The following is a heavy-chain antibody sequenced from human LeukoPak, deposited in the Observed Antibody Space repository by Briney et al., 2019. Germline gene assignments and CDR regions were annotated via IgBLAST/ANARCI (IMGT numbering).Heavy chain of an antibody. CDR2: ISSSATYT. CDR1: GFIFGSSG. V-gene: IGHV3-23*01. D-gene: IGHD4-23*01. CDR3: ATSDYGGLDY. Sequence: GGSLRLSCAASGFIFGSSGMSWVRQAPGEGLEWVAGISSSATYTYYADSVKGRFTISRDNSKNTLYLQMNSLRAEDTSVYYCATSDYGGLDYWGQGTLVTVSS. J-gene: IGHJ4*02.